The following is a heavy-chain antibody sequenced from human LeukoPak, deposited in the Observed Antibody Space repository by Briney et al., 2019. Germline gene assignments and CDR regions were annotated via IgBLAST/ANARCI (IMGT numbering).Heavy chain of an antibody. J-gene: IGHJ6*02. CDR1: GFTFSSYW. V-gene: IGHV3-7*01. D-gene: IGHD2-15*01. Sequence: PGGSLRLSCAASGFTFSSYWMSWVRQAPGTGLEWVANIKQDGSEKYYVDSVKGRFTISRDNAKNSLYLQMNSLRAEDTAVYYCARDMLGYCSGGSCYYGMDVWGQGTTVTVSS. CDR2: IKQDGSEK. CDR3: ARDMLGYCSGGSCYYGMDV.